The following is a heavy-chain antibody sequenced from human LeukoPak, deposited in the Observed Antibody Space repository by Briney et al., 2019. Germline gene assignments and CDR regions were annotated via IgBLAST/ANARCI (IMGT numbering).Heavy chain of an antibody. J-gene: IGHJ4*02. CDR2: ISPNSGGT. V-gene: IGHV1-2*02. D-gene: IGHD3-22*01. CDR1: GYTFTDYS. Sequence: ASVKVSCKASGYTFTDYSMYWVRQAPGQGPEWMGWISPNSGGTRYAQRFQGRVTVTRDTSISTAYMELSSLRSDDTAVYYCARGRGKVVTAYFDYWGQGTLVTVSS. CDR3: ARGRGKVVTAYFDY.